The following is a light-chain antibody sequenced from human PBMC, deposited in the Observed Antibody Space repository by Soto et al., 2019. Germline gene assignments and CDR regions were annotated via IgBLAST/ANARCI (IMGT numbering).Light chain of an antibody. V-gene: IGKV3-11*01. Sequence: EIVLTQSPATQSLSPGERATLSCRASQSISSYLAWYQQKLGQPPRLLIYDASNRATGIPARFTGSGSGTDFTLTISSLEPEDFAVYYCQQRHMWPITFGQGTRLEIK. CDR1: QSISSY. CDR3: QQRHMWPIT. CDR2: DAS. J-gene: IGKJ5*01.